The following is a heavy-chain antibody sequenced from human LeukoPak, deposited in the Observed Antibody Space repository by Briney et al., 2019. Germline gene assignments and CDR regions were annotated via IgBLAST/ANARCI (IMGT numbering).Heavy chain of an antibody. CDR3: ARDEPRFAKWPSDY. J-gene: IGHJ4*02. D-gene: IGHD5-12*01. V-gene: IGHV3-33*01. Sequence: GGSLRLSCAASGFTFSSYGMHWVRQAPGKGLEWVAVIWYDGSNKYYADSVKGRFTISRDNSKNTLYLQMNSLRAEDTAVYYCARDEPRFAKWPSDYWGQGTLVTVSS. CDR1: GFTFSSYG. CDR2: IWYDGSNK.